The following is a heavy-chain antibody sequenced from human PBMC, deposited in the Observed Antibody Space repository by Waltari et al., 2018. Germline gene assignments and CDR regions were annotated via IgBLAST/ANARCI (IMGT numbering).Heavy chain of an antibody. J-gene: IGHJ5*02. V-gene: IGHV4-34*01. D-gene: IGHD3-3*01. CDR1: GGSFSGYY. CDR2: INHSGST. Sequence: QVQLQQWGAGLLKPSETLSLTCAVDGGSFSGYYWSWLRQPPGKGLEWIGEINHSGSTNYNPSLKSRVTISVDTSKNQFSLKLSSVTAADTAVYYCARGRGSGRFLEWLRSWFDPWGQGTLVTVSS. CDR3: ARGRGSGRFLEWLRSWFDP.